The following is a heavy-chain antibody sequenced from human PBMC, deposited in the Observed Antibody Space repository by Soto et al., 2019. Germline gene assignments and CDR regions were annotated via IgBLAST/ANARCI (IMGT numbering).Heavy chain of an antibody. Sequence: QVQLQGSGPGLVKPSDTLSLTCAVSGYSISSSNWWGWIRQPPGKGLEWIGYIYYSGTTYYNPSLKSRVTMSVDTSKNQFSLKLTSVTAVDTAVYCCARREIQGPIDYWGQGTLVTVSS. CDR1: GYSISSSNW. CDR2: IYYSGTT. V-gene: IGHV4-28*01. J-gene: IGHJ4*02. CDR3: ARREIQGPIDY. D-gene: IGHD1-26*01.